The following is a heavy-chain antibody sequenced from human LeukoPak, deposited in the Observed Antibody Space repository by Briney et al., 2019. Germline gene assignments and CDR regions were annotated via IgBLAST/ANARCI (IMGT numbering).Heavy chain of an antibody. D-gene: IGHD2-2*01. CDR2: IYHSGST. CDR1: GYSISSGYY. CDR3: ARTRREYQLLSFDY. J-gene: IGHJ4*02. Sequence: PSETLSLTCAVSGYSISSGYYWGWIRQPPRKGLEWIGSIYHSGSTYYNPSLKSRVTISVDTSKNQFSLKLSSVTAADTAVYYCARTRREYQLLSFDYWGQGTLVTVSS. V-gene: IGHV4-38-2*01.